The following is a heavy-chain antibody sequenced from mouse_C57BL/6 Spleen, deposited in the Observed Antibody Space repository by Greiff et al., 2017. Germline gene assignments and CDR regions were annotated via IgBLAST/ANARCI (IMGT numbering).Heavy chain of an antibody. Sequence: EVKVEESGPGLVKPSQSLSLTCSVTGYSITSGYYWNWIRQFPGNKLEWMGYISYDGSNNYNPSLKNRISITRDTSKNQFFLKLNSVTTEDTATYYCARGGPSFDYWGQGTTLTVSS. CDR2: ISYDGSN. V-gene: IGHV3-6*01. J-gene: IGHJ2*01. CDR3: ARGGPSFDY. D-gene: IGHD3-3*01. CDR1: GYSITSGYY.